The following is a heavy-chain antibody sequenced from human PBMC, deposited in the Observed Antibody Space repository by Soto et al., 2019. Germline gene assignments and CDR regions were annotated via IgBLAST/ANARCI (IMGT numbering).Heavy chain of an antibody. CDR1: GASINRGGYY. CDR3: ATGNAWEALLAY. CDR2: IYFTGST. J-gene: IGHJ4*02. V-gene: IGHV4-31*03. D-gene: IGHD1-26*01. Sequence: SETLSLTCTVSGASINRGGYYWSWIRQLPGKGLEWIGYIYFTGSTYYNPSHESRATISLDTTQNQFSLRLTSVTAADTAVYYCATGNAWEALLAYWGQGTQVTAPQ.